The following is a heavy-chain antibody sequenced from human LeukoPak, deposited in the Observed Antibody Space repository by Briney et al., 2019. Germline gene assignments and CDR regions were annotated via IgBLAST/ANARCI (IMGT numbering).Heavy chain of an antibody. D-gene: IGHD4-17*01. CDR1: GGSFSGYY. V-gene: IGHV4-34*01. Sequence: PSETLSLTCAVYGGSFSGYYWSWIRQPPGKGLEWIGEINQSGSTNYNPSPKSRVTISVDTSKNQFSLKLSSVTAADTAVYYCARGHGDLNWFDPWGQGTLVTVSS. CDR2: INQSGST. J-gene: IGHJ5*02. CDR3: ARGHGDLNWFDP.